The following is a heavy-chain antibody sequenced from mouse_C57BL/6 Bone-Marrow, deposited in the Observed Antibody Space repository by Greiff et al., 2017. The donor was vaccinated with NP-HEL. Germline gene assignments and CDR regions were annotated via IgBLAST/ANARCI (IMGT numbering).Heavy chain of an antibody. V-gene: IGHV5-12*01. J-gene: IGHJ1*03. Sequence: EVMLVESGGGLVQPGGSLKLSCAASGFTFSDYYMYWVRQTPEKRLEWVAYISNGGGSTYYPDTVKGRFTISRDNAKNTLYLQMSRLKSDDTAMYYCARHWYYGSFWYFDVWGTGTTVTVSS. CDR3: ARHWYYGSFWYFDV. D-gene: IGHD1-1*01. CDR2: ISNGGGST. CDR1: GFTFSDYY.